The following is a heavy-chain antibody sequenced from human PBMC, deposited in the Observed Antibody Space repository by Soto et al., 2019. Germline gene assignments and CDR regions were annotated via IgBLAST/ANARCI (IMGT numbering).Heavy chain of an antibody. CDR2: IYYSGST. Sequence: SETLSLTCTVSGGSISSGGYYWSWIRQHPGKGLEWIGYIYYSGSTYYNPSLKSRVTISVDTSKNQFSLKLSSVTAADTAVYYCARESYYDSSGYYSPNGVDVWGQGTTVTVSS. D-gene: IGHD3-22*01. J-gene: IGHJ6*02. CDR1: GGSISSGGYY. CDR3: ARESYYDSSGYYSPNGVDV. V-gene: IGHV4-31*03.